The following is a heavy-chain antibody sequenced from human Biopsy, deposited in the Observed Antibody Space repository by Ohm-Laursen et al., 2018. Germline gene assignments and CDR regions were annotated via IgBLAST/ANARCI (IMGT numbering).Heavy chain of an antibody. Sequence: SLSLSFTASVFTFSIYAMSCFRHAPRQALEWVSTISGNSDIIYDTDSVKCLFTISRDNSKNTLYLQMNSLRADDTAVYYCALAAAQTVTHFDYWGQGTLVTVSS. D-gene: IGHD4-17*01. V-gene: IGHV3-23*01. J-gene: IGHJ4*02. CDR3: ALAAAQTVTHFDY. CDR2: ISGNSDII. CDR1: VFTFSIYA.